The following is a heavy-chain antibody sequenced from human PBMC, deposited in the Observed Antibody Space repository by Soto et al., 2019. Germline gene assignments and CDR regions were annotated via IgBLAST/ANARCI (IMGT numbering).Heavy chain of an antibody. Sequence: EVQLVESGGGLVQPGGSLRLSCSASGFTFSIYAMHWVRQAPGKGLEYVSSISTNGGNTHYADSVKGRFTISRDNSKNTHYLQMSNLRAADPAVYYCVKGEYSYDSAAYYPFDHWGQGTLVIVSS. CDR2: ISTNGGNT. D-gene: IGHD3-22*01. J-gene: IGHJ4*02. CDR1: GFTFSIYA. V-gene: IGHV3-64D*06. CDR3: VKGEYSYDSAAYYPFDH.